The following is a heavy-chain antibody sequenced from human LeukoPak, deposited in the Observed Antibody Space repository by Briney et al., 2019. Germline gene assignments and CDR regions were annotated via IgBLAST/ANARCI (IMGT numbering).Heavy chain of an antibody. CDR2: IRYDGSNK. CDR1: GFIFSSYG. D-gene: IGHD3-3*01. J-gene: IGHJ4*02. V-gene: IGHV3-30*02. CDR3: ARYTIYDFWSGYSKNHFDY. Sequence: GGSLRLSCAASGFIFSSYGMHWVRQAPGKGLEWVAFIRYDGSNKYYADSVKGRFTISRDNSKNTLYLQMNSLRAEDTAVYYCARYTIYDFWSGYSKNHFDYWGQGTLVTVSS.